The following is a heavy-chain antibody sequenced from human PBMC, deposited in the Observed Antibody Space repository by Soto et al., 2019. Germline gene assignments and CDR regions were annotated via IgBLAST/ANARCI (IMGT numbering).Heavy chain of an antibody. Sequence: GGSLRLSCAASGFTFSSYGMSWVRQAPGKGLEWVASISSGSSDTWYADSVKGRFIISRDNAQNTLFLQMNTLRPEDTAMYYCARVAYWGPGTQVTVSS. CDR1: GFTFSSYG. CDR3: ARVAY. J-gene: IGHJ4*02. CDR2: ISSGSSDT. V-gene: IGHV3-21*01.